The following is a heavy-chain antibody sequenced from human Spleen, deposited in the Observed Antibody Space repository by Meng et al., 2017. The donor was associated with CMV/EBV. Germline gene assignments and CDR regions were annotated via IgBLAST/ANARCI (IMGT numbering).Heavy chain of an antibody. CDR3: AREPGGNSEHYYGMDV. CDR2: IRQDGSEI. J-gene: IGHJ6*02. CDR1: GFTFRSFW. V-gene: IGHV3-7*01. D-gene: IGHD4-23*01. Sequence: GGSLRLSCAASGFTFRSFWMNWVRQAPGTGLEWVANIRQDGSEIHYVDPVKGRFTISRDNAKNSLFLQMNSLRAEDTAVYFCAREPGGNSEHYYGMDVWGQGTTVTVSS.